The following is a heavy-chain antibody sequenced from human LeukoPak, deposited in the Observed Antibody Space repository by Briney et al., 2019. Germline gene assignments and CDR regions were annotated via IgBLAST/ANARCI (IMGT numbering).Heavy chain of an antibody. D-gene: IGHD4-23*01. CDR2: ISAYNGNT. Sequence: GASVTVSCTASTHTFTSYGTSWVRQAPGQGLEWMGWISAYNGNTNYAQKLQGRVTMTTDTSTSTAYMELRSLRSDDTAVYYCGYGGNSVDYWGQGTLVTVSS. CDR1: THTFTSYG. CDR3: GYGGNSVDY. V-gene: IGHV1-18*01. J-gene: IGHJ4*02.